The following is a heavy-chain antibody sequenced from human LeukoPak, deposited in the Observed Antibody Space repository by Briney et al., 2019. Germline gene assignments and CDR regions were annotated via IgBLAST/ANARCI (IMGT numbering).Heavy chain of an antibody. Sequence: GGSLRLSCAASGFTFSSYAMSWVRQAPGKGLEWVSAISGSGGSTYYADSVKGRFTISRDNPKNTLYLQMNSLRAEDTAVYYCAKLPITIFGVVTFLNDYWGQGTLVTVSS. CDR3: AKLPITIFGVVTFLNDY. D-gene: IGHD3-3*01. CDR1: GFTFSSYA. J-gene: IGHJ4*02. CDR2: ISGSGGST. V-gene: IGHV3-23*01.